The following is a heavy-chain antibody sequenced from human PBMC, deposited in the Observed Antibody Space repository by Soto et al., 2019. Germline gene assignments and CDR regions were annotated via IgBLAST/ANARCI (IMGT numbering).Heavy chain of an antibody. CDR2: ISSSSSTI. D-gene: IGHD3-22*01. Sequence: PGGSLRLSCAASGFTFSSYSMNWVRQAPGKGLEWVSYISSSSSTIYYADSVKGRFTISRDNAKNSLYLQMNSLRDEDTAVYYCARDGYYYDSSGRLFEYWGQGTLVTVSS. J-gene: IGHJ4*02. V-gene: IGHV3-48*02. CDR3: ARDGYYYDSSGRLFEY. CDR1: GFTFSSYS.